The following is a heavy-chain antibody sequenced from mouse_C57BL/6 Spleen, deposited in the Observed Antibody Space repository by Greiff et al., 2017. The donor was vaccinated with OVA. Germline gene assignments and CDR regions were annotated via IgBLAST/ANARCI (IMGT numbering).Heavy chain of an antibody. V-gene: IGHV1-52*01. CDR3: ARKGYDYEFAY. Sequence: QVQLQQPGAELVRPGSSVKLSCKASGYTFTSYWMHWVKQRPIQGLEWIGNIDPSDSETHYNQKFKDKATLTVDKSSSTAYMQLSSLTSEDSAVYYGARKGYDYEFAYWGQGTLVTVSA. D-gene: IGHD2-4*01. J-gene: IGHJ3*01. CDR2: IDPSDSET. CDR1: GYTFTSYW.